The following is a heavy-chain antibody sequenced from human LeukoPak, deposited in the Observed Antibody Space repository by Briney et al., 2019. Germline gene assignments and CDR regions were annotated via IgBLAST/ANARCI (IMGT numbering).Heavy chain of an antibody. J-gene: IGHJ4*02. V-gene: IGHV3-23*01. Sequence: GGSLRLSCAASGFDFSSHGMNWVRQAPGKGREWVSTINFNGGRTYYADSVKGRFSVSRDNSKNTLYLQMNSLRVEDTAVYYCAKGGRGSWAGNTGDWGQGTLVSVSS. CDR1: GFDFSSHG. CDR3: AKGGRGSWAGNTGD. D-gene: IGHD3-10*01. CDR2: INFNGGRT.